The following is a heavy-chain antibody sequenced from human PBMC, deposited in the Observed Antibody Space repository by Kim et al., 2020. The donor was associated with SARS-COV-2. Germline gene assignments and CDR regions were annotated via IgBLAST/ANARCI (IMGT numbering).Heavy chain of an antibody. Sequence: GGSLRLSCAASGFTFSSYAMHWVRQAPGKGLEWVAVISYDGSNKYYADSVKGRFTISRDNSKNTLYLQMNSLRAEDTAVYYCARARSGGYMDWFDPWGQGTLVTVSS. J-gene: IGHJ5*02. CDR3: ARARSGGYMDWFDP. D-gene: IGHD3-10*01. CDR2: ISYDGSNK. V-gene: IGHV3-30*04. CDR1: GFTFSSYA.